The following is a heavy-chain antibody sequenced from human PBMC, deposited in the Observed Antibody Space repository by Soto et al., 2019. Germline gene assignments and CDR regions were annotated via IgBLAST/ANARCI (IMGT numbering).Heavy chain of an antibody. V-gene: IGHV3-7*01. CDR2: IKGDGSEK. J-gene: IGHJ6*02. CDR3: GRDEVRNGVGV. CDR1: GFSFSSHY. Sequence: QTGGSLRLSCAASGFSFSSHYMHWVRQGPGQGLLWVANIKGDGSEKRYVDSVKGRFTISRDNAKNSVYLQMNSLRVEDTALYYCGRDEVRNGVGVWGPGTTVTVSS.